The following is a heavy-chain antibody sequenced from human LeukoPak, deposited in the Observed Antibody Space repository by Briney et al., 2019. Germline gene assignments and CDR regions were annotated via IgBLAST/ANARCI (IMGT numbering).Heavy chain of an antibody. CDR1: GFTFSNYG. J-gene: IGHJ4*02. D-gene: IGHD2-8*01. CDR3: AKSGTKYTSSNFDY. CDR2: VTYDAIVK. V-gene: IGHV3-30*18. Sequence: PGSSLRLSCAASGFTFSNYGMHWVRQAPGKGLEWVAVVTYDAIVKYYADSVKGRFTISRDNSKNMVWLQMSSLRAEDTAVYYCAKSGTKYTSSNFDYWGQGTLVTVSS.